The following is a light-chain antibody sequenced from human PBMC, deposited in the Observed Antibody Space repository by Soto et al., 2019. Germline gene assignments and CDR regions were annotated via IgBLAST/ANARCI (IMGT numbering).Light chain of an antibody. J-gene: IGLJ3*02. CDR1: SSNIGSYY. Sequence: QSVLTQPPSASGTPGQRVTISCSGSSSNIGSYYVYWYQQLPGTAPKLLIYRNNQRPSGVPDRFSGSKSGTSASLAISGLRSEDEADYYCAAWDDSLSLHWVFGGGTQLTVL. CDR3: AAWDDSLSLHWV. V-gene: IGLV1-47*01. CDR2: RNN.